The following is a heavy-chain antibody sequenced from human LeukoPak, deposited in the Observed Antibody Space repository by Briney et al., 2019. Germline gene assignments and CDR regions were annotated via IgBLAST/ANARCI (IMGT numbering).Heavy chain of an antibody. CDR2: TYHRSKGYN. CDR3: ARLGGGFDP. CDR1: GASVSSNSAA. J-gene: IGHJ5*02. Sequence: SHTLSLTCAISGASVSSNSAAWNWIRQSPSRGLEWLGSTYHRSKGYNDYAVSEKSLITINPDTSNNHFSLQLNSVTPEDTAVYYCARLGGGFDPWGQGTLVTVSS. V-gene: IGHV6-1*01. D-gene: IGHD3-16*01.